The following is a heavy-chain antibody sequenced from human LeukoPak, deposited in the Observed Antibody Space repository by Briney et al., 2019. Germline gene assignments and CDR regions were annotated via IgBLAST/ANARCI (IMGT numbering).Heavy chain of an antibody. D-gene: IGHD1-1*01. Sequence: SETLSLTCTVSGVSISSSDFYWGWLRQTPGKGLEWIANIYYSGSTYYNPSLESRVTISVDTLKNQFSLKLSSVTAADTAVYYCARLQLQRRPKFYYYMDVWGKGTTV. V-gene: IGHV4-39*01. J-gene: IGHJ6*03. CDR3: ARLQLQRRPKFYYYMDV. CDR1: GVSISSSDFY. CDR2: IYYSGST.